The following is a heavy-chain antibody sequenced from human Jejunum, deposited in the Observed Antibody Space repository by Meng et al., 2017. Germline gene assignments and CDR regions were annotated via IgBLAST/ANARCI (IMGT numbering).Heavy chain of an antibody. V-gene: IGHV4-4*03. Sequence: QVQLQEAGPGLVKPPETLSRSWADSGGSISSVYGWTWVRQSPGKGLEWIGEIYHSGSTNYNPSLKSRVTISVDKSKNQFSLKLTSVTAADTAVYYCARGGYYSFDYWGQGTLVTVSS. CDR2: IYHSGST. J-gene: IGHJ4*02. CDR1: GGSISSVYG. CDR3: ARGGYYSFDY. D-gene: IGHD5-18*01.